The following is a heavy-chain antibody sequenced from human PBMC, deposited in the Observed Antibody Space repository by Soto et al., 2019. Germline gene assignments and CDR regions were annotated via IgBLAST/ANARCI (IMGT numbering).Heavy chain of an antibody. Sequence: SVKVSCKASGGTFSSYATSWVRQAPGQGLEWMGGIIPIFGTANYAQKFQGRVTITADESTSTAYMELSSLRSEDTAVYYCARAPGSYYTHCYYGMDVWGQGTTVTVSS. D-gene: IGHD1-26*01. J-gene: IGHJ6*02. CDR1: GGTFSSYA. CDR2: IIPIFGTA. V-gene: IGHV1-69*13. CDR3: ARAPGSYYTHCYYGMDV.